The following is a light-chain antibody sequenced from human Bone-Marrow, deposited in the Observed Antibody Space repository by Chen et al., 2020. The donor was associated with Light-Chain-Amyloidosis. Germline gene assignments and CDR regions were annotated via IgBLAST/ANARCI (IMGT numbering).Light chain of an antibody. CDR1: SSDVGGYNY. CDR3: SSYTSSSKDV. Sequence: SALTQPASVSGSPVQSITISRTGTSSDVGGYNYVTWYQQHPGKAPKLMIYEVSNRPSGVSNRFSGSKSGNTASLTISGLQAEDEADYYCSSYTSSSKDVFGTGTKVTVL. J-gene: IGLJ1*01. V-gene: IGLV2-14*01. CDR2: EVS.